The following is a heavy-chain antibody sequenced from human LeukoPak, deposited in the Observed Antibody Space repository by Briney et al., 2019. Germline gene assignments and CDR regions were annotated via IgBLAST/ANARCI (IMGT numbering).Heavy chain of an antibody. CDR1: GGSISSSNW. CDR3: ARDRGYTYGHPLDY. V-gene: IGHV4-4*02. D-gene: IGHD5-18*01. Sequence: SGTLSLTCAVSGGSISSSNWWSWVRQPPGKGLEWIGEIYHSGSTNYNPSLKSRVTISVDKSKNQFSLKLSSVTAADTAVYYCARDRGYTYGHPLDYWGQGTLVTVSS. CDR2: IYHSGST. J-gene: IGHJ4*02.